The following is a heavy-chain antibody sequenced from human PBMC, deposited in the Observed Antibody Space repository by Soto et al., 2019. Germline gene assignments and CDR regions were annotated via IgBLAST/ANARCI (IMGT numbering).Heavy chain of an antibody. D-gene: IGHD6-19*01. Sequence: QLQLQESGPGLVKPSETLSLTCTVSGGSISSSSYYWGWIRQPPGKGLEWIGSIYYSGSTYYNPSLKSRVTISVDTSKNQFSLKLSSVTAADTAVYYCARQENSSGGYYYYYGMGVWGQGTTVTVSS. CDR2: IYYSGST. J-gene: IGHJ6*02. V-gene: IGHV4-39*01. CDR1: GGSISSSSYY. CDR3: ARQENSSGGYYYYYGMGV.